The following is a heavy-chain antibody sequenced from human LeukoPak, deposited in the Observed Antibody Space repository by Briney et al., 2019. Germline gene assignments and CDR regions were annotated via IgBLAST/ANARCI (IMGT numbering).Heavy chain of an antibody. D-gene: IGHD3-10*01. CDR2: ISSSSSYI. CDR1: GFTFSRDS. V-gene: IGHV3-21*01. CDR3: ARDFSLAFYYYGSGSYAFDI. Sequence: GGSLRLSCAASGFTFSRDSMNWVRQAPGKGLEWVSSISSSSSYIYYADSVWGRFTISRDNAKNSLYLQMNSLRAEDTAVYYCARDFSLAFYYYGSGSYAFDIWGQGTMVTVPS. J-gene: IGHJ3*02.